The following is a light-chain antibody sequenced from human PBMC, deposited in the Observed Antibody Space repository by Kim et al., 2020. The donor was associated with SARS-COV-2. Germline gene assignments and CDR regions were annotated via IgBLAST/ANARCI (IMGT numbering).Light chain of an antibody. J-gene: IGKJ4*01. V-gene: IGKV1-39*01. CDR2: AAS. CDR3: QQSNSTPLT. CDR1: QSISTN. Sequence: PLGDRVTITYRASQSISTNLNWYQQKSGKAPKLLIYAASSLQGGVPSRFSGSGSGTDFTLTISSLQPEDSATYYCQQSNSTPLTFGGGTKVDIK.